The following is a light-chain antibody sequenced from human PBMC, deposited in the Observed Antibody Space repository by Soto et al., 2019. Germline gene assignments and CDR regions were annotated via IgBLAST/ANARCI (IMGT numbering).Light chain of an antibody. V-gene: IGLV4-69*01. CDR2: LNSDGSH. Sequence: QLVLTQSPSASASLGASVKLTCTLSSGHSSYAIAWHQQQPEKGPRYLMKLNSDGSHSKGDGIPDRFSGSSSGAERYLTISSLQSEDEADYYCQTWGTGXVVXXGGTKLXXL. J-gene: IGLJ2*01. CDR3: QTWGTGXVV. CDR1: SGHSSYA.